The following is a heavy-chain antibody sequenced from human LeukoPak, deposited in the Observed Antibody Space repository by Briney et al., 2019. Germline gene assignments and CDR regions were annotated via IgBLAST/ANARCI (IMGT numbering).Heavy chain of an antibody. CDR1: GGSISSSSYY. V-gene: IGHV4-39*01. CDR3: ASLYYYDSSGFPYYFDY. D-gene: IGHD3-22*01. J-gene: IGHJ4*02. Sequence: PSETLSLTCTVSGGSISSSSYYWGWIRQPPGKGLEWIGSIYYSGSTYYNPSLKSRVTISVDTSKNQFSLRLSSVTAADTAVYYCASLYYYDSSGFPYYFDYWGQGTLVTVSS. CDR2: IYYSGST.